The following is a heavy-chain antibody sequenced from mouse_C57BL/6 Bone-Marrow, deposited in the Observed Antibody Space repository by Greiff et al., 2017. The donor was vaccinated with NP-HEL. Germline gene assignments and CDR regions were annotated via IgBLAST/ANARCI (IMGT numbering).Heavy chain of an antibody. CDR3: ARRDYDYAIAY. D-gene: IGHD2-4*01. Sequence: VQLKESGGDLVKPGGSLKLSCAASGFTFSSYGMSWVRQTPDKRLEWVATISSGGSYTYYPDSVKGRFTISRDNAKNTLYLQMSSLKSEDTAMYYCARRDYDYAIAYWGQGTLVTVSA. CDR1: GFTFSSYG. J-gene: IGHJ3*01. CDR2: ISSGGSYT. V-gene: IGHV5-6*01.